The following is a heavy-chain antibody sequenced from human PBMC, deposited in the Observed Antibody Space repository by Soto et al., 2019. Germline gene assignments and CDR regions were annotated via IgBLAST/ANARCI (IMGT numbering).Heavy chain of an antibody. D-gene: IGHD4-17*01. CDR1: VYTNTRDD. Sequence: GVSLKRACKTSVYTNTRDDVNRVRLATEQGLEWMGWMNPNSGNTGYAQKFQGRVTMTRNTSISTAYMELSSLRSEDTAVYYCARGPTTSYYGDYYYYSVLAVWGKGTTVTVSS. J-gene: IGHJ6*04. V-gene: IGHV1-8*01. CDR2: MNPNSGNT. CDR3: ARGPTTSYYGDYYYYSVLAV.